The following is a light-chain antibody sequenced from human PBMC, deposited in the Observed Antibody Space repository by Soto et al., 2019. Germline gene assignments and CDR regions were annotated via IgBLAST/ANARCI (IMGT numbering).Light chain of an antibody. V-gene: IGKV1-9*01. CDR2: IAS. CDR3: QQLDSYPLP. J-gene: IGKJ5*01. Sequence: IQLTQSPSSLSASIGDRVTITCRASQGISNSLAWYQQKPGKAPKLLIYIASTLQNGVPPRFSGSGFGTDFTLTISSLQTEDFATYYCQQLDSYPLPFGQGTRLEIK. CDR1: QGISNS.